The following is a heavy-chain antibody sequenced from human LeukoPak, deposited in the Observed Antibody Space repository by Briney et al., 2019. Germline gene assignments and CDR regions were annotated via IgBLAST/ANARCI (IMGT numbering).Heavy chain of an antibody. V-gene: IGHV3-23*01. D-gene: IGHD2-2*01. CDR3: AKEGRIVVVPASYMDV. J-gene: IGHJ6*03. CDR2: ISGSGGST. Sequence: GGSLRLSCAASGFTFSSYAMSWVRQAPGKGLEWVSAISGSGGSTYYADSVKGRFTISRVNSKNTLYLQMNSLRAEDTAVYYCAKEGRIVVVPASYMDVWGKGTTVTVSS. CDR1: GFTFSSYA.